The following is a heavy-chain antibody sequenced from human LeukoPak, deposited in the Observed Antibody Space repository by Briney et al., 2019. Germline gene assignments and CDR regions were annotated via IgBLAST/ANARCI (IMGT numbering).Heavy chain of an antibody. CDR2: ISGSGGST. V-gene: IGHV3-23*01. J-gene: IGHJ5*02. Sequence: GGSLRLSCAASGFTFSGYAMSWVRQAAGKGLEWVSAISGSGGSTYYADSVKGRFTISRDNSKNTLYLQMNSLRAEDTAVYYCAKDLQLTSSYNWFDPWGQGTLVTVSS. D-gene: IGHD5-18*01. CDR3: AKDLQLTSSYNWFDP. CDR1: GFTFSGYA.